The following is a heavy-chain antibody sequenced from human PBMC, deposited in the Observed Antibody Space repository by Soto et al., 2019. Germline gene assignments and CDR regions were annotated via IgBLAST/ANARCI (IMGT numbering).Heavy chain of an antibody. Sequence: QVQLQESGPGLVKPSQTLSLTCTVSGGSISSGDAYWSWIRQSPGKGLEWIGYIYYSGSTYYNPSLESRVTISVDTSKNQFSLKLNSVTAADTAVYYCAREGAAQYSYYYGTDVWGQGTTVTVSS. D-gene: IGHD3-16*01. CDR1: GGSISSGDAY. CDR2: IYYSGST. CDR3: AREGAAQYSYYYGTDV. J-gene: IGHJ6*02. V-gene: IGHV4-30-4*01.